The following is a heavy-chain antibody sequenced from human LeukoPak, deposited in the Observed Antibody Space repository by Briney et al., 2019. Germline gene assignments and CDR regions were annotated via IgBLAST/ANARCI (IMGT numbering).Heavy chain of an antibody. CDR1: GFTFSDYY. CDR2: ISSSSSYT. D-gene: IGHD2-2*01. CDR3: AINSIVVPAAMDFDY. V-gene: IGHV3-11*06. Sequence: GGSLRLSCAASGFTFSDYYMSWLRQAPGEGLEWVSYISSSSSYTNYADSVKGRFTISRDNAKSSLYLQMNSLRAEDTAVYYCAINSIVVPAAMDFDYWGQGTLVTVSS. J-gene: IGHJ4*02.